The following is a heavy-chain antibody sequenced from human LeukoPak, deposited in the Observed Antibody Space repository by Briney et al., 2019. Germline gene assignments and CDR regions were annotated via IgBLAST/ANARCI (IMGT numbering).Heavy chain of an antibody. V-gene: IGHV3-23*01. J-gene: IGHJ4*02. CDR2: ISGSTSGT. CDR3: AKASSGTSSGSSN. Sequence: PGGSLRLSCAASGFTFSSSAMSWVRQAPGKGLEWVSTISGSTSGTYYADSVKGRFTFSRDNSKNTLYLQMNSLRAEDTAVYYCAKASSGTSSGSSNWGQGTLVTVSS. CDR1: GFTFSSSA. D-gene: IGHD6-19*01.